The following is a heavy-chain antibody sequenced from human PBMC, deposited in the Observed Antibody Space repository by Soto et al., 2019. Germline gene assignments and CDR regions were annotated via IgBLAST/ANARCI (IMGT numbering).Heavy chain of an antibody. V-gene: IGHV1-8*01. CDR1: GYTFTSYD. CDR3: ARGDGYPGYYYYMDV. CDR2: MNPNSGNT. J-gene: IGHJ6*03. D-gene: IGHD3-22*01. Sequence: ASVKVSCKASGYTFTSYDINWVRQATGQGLEWMGWMNPNSGNTGYAQKFQGRVTMTRNTSISTAYMELSSLRSEDTAVYYCARGDGYPGYYYYMDVWGKGTTVTVSS.